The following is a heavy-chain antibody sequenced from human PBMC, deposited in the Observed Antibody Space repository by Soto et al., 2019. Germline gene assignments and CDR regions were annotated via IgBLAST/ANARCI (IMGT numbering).Heavy chain of an antibody. J-gene: IGHJ5*02. Sequence: XSVKVSFNASGFTFSSFGFSWLRQSPGQGPEWMGWISGYNEKTKYSQKVQGRVTMTTDTSTNTAYMELRSLRSDDTAVYYCARDTGSYGGYNWFDPWGQGTLVTVSS. V-gene: IGHV1-18*04. CDR3: ARDTGSYGGYNWFDP. CDR2: ISGYNEKT. CDR1: GFTFSSFG. D-gene: IGHD3-16*01.